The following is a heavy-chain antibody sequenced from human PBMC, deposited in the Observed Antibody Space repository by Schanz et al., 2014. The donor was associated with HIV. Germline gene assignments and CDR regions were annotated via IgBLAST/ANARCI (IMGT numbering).Heavy chain of an antibody. J-gene: IGHJ3*02. CDR2: ISAGVGTA. V-gene: IGHV3-23*01. CDR1: GFTITSYG. CDR3: AIRTPMISFGAFDI. Sequence: EVQLLESGGGLVQPGGSLRLSCAVSGFTITSYGMSWVRQAPGKGLEWVSTISAGVGTASYADSVKGRFTISRDNSKKMLFLQMNRLRAEDTAVYYCAIRTPMISFGAFDIWGQGTTVTVSS. D-gene: IGHD3-16*01.